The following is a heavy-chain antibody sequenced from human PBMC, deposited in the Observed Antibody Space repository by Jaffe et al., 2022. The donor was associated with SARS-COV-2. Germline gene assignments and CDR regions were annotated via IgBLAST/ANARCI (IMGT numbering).Heavy chain of an antibody. CDR1: GFTFSSYW. D-gene: IGHD6-13*01. CDR3: ARETGYSSSWYHDY. J-gene: IGHJ4*02. CDR2: IKTDGSST. Sequence: EVQLVESGGGLVQPGGSLRLSCAASGFTFSSYWMHWVRQAPGKGLVWVSRIKTDGSSTTYADSVKGRFTISRDNAKNTLYLQMNSLRAEDTAVYYCARETGYSSSWYHDYWGQGTLVTVSS. V-gene: IGHV3-74*01.